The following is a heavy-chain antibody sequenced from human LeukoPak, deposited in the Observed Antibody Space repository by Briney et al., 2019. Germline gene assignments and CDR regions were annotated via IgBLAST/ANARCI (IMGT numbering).Heavy chain of an antibody. D-gene: IGHD3-22*01. J-gene: IGHJ4*02. CDR2: ISSSSSYI. Sequence: GGSLRLSCAASGFTFTSYNMDWVRQAPGKGLEWVSSISSSSSYIYYADSVKGRFTISRDNAKNSLYLQMNSLRAEDTAVYYCASLPLDYYDSSGYYKPFDYWGQGTLVTVSS. V-gene: IGHV3-21*01. CDR1: GFTFTSYN. CDR3: ASLPLDYYDSSGYYKPFDY.